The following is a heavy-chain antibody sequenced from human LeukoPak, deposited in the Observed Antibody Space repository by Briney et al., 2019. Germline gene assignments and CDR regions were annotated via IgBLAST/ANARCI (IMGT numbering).Heavy chain of an antibody. CDR1: GYTFTSYF. J-gene: IGHJ4*02. CDR2: INPNSGGT. V-gene: IGHV1-2*02. Sequence: ASVTVSFKASGYTFTSYFIHWVRQAPGQGLEWVGWINPNSGGTNDAQKFQGRVTMTRDTSIRTAYMELSSLRSDDTAVYYCARALSNSRLYYFDYWGQGTLVTVSS. CDR3: ARALSNSRLYYFDY. D-gene: IGHD6-6*01.